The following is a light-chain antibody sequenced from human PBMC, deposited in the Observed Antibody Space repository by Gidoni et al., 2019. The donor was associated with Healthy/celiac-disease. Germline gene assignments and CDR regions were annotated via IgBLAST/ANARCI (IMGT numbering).Light chain of an antibody. V-gene: IGKV3-20*01. Sequence: VLTQSPCTLSLSPGERATLSCRASQSVSSSYLAWYQQKPGQAPRLLIYGASSRATGIPDRFSGSGSGTDFTLTISRLEPEDFAVYYCQQYGSSPWTFGQGTKVEIK. J-gene: IGKJ1*01. CDR2: GAS. CDR3: QQYGSSPWT. CDR1: QSVSSSY.